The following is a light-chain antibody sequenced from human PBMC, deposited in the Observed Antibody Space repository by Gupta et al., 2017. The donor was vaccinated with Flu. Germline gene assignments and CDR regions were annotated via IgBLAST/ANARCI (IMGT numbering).Light chain of an antibody. V-gene: IGKV3-11*01. CDR1: LSVGSY. CDR2: DAS. CDR3: QQRNFGIS. J-gene: IGKJ4*01. Sequence: VVLTQSPATVSLSPGERATLSCRATLSVGSYLAWYQQKPGQAPRLLIYDASNRATGSPDRFSGSGYVKDFTLTSNSRESEDFAVYYGQQRNFGISFGGGTKVDIK.